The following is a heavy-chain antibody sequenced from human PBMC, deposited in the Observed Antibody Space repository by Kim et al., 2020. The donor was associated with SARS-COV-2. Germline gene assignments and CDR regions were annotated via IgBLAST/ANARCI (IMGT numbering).Heavy chain of an antibody. CDR2: IYYSGST. D-gene: IGHD4-17*01. CDR1: GGSISSYY. V-gene: IGHV4-59*08. J-gene: IGHJ5*02. Sequence: SETLSLTCTVPGGSISSYYWSWIRQPPGKGLEWIGYIYYSGSTNYNPSLKSRVTISVDTSKNQFSLKLSSVTAADTAVYYCARLLYGGNSNWFDPWGQGTLVTVSS. CDR3: ARLLYGGNSNWFDP.